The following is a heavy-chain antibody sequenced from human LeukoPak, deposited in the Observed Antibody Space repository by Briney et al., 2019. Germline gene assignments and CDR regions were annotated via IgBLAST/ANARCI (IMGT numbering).Heavy chain of an antibody. CDR2: ISNSGTTK. CDR3: ARVLEATTFDP. J-gene: IGHJ5*02. D-gene: IGHD1-7*01. V-gene: IGHV3-48*03. CDR1: GFTFSNYE. Sequence: GGSLRLSCAASGFTFSNYEMNWIRQAPGKGLEWISYISNSGTTKYYADSVKGRFTISRDNAKNSLYLQMNSLRAEDTAVYYCARVLEATTFDPWGQGTLVTVSS.